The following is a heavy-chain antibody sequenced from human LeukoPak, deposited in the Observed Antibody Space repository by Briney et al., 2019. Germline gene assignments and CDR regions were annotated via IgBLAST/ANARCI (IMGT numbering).Heavy chain of an antibody. CDR2: INNNGST. CDR3: ARALGRELLIRWEYYYYGMDV. D-gene: IGHD1-26*01. V-gene: IGHV4-34*01. J-gene: IGHJ6*02. CDR1: GVSFSGYY. Sequence: SETLSLTCAVYGVSFSGYYLSWIRQPPGKGLEWVWEINNNGSTNYNPSFKNRVTISVETSKNQYSLKLSSVTAADTAVYYCARALGRELLIRWEYYYYGMDVWGQGTTVTVSS.